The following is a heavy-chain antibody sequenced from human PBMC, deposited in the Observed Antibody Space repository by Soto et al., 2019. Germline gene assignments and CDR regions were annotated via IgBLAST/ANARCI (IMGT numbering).Heavy chain of an antibody. CDR2: ISSSGSTI. J-gene: IGHJ4*02. V-gene: IGHV3-48*03. CDR1: GFTFSSYE. D-gene: IGHD2-15*01. Sequence: EVQLVESGGGLVQPGGSLRLSCAASGFTFSSYEMNWVRQAPGKGLEWVSYISSSGSTIYYADSVKGRFTISRDNAKNSLYLQMNSLRAEDTAVYYCASEGVVVVAATRVSGSGWGQGTLATVSS. CDR3: ASEGVVVVAATRVSGSG.